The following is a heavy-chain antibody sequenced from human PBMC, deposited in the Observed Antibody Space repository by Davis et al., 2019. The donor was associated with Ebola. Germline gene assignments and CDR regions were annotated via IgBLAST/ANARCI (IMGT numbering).Heavy chain of an antibody. CDR1: GGSISSGDYY. D-gene: IGHD3-3*01. J-gene: IGHJ6*02. V-gene: IGHV4-61*08. CDR3: AGGRYFDFHSPGDLYYVYGLGV. Sequence: SETLSLTCTVSGGSISSGDYYWSWIRQPPGKGLEWIGHVYYTGNSNQNPSLESRVTISVDTSRNQFSLTLSSVTAADTAVYYCAGGRYFDFHSPGDLYYVYGLGVWGQGTTVTVSS. CDR2: VYYTGNS.